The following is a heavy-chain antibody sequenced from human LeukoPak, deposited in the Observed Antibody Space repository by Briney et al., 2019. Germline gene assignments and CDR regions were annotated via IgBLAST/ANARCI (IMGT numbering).Heavy chain of an antibody. CDR2: IRGSGGST. V-gene: IGHV3-23*01. CDR3: AKIIQPDDILTGYYLFDY. Sequence: PGGSLRLSCAASGFTFSSYAMSWVRQAPGKGLEWVSAIRGSGGSTYYADSVKGRFTISRENSKNPLYLQMNSLRAEDTAVYYCAKIIQPDDILTGYYLFDYWGQGTLVTVSS. J-gene: IGHJ4*02. D-gene: IGHD3-9*01. CDR1: GFTFSSYA.